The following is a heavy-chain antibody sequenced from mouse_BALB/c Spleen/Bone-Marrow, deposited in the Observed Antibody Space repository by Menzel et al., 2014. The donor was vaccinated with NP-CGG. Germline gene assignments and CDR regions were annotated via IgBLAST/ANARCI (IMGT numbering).Heavy chain of an antibody. V-gene: IGHV5-6-5*01. Sequence: EVNVVESGGGLLKPGGSLKLSCAASGFTFSSYAMSWVRQTPEKRLEWVASISSRGSTYYPDSVKGRFTISRDNARNILYLQMSSLRSEDTAMYYCASLSTVHLYFDVRSAGTTVTVSS. D-gene: IGHD1-1*01. CDR1: GFTFSSYA. CDR3: ASLSTVHLYFDV. CDR2: ISSRGST. J-gene: IGHJ1*01.